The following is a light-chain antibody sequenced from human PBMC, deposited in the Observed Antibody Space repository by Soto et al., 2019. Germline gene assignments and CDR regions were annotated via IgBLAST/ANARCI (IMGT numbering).Light chain of an antibody. J-gene: IGKJ2*01. CDR1: QSVRSGY. CDR2: GAS. CDR3: QQYGSSPYT. Sequence: EIVLTQSPGTLSLSPGERASLSCRASQSVRSGYLAWYQQKPGQAPRLLIYGASYRATGIPDRFSGGGSGTDFTLTITRLEPEDFAVYYCQQYGSSPYTFGQGTKVDIK. V-gene: IGKV3-20*01.